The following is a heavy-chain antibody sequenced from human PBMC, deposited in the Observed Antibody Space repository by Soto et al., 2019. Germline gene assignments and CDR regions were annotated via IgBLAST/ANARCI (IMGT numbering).Heavy chain of an antibody. V-gene: IGHV1-2*02. CDR2: INPNSGGT. D-gene: IGHD1-1*01. CDR3: ARRRTGTTSYFDY. CDR1: GYTFTCYY. J-gene: IGHJ4*02. Sequence: GASVKVACKASGYTFTCYYLHWVRQAPGQGLEWMGWINPNSGGTNYAQKFQGRVTMTRDTSISTAYMELSRLRSDDTAVYYCARRRTGTTSYFDYWGQGDLVTVSS.